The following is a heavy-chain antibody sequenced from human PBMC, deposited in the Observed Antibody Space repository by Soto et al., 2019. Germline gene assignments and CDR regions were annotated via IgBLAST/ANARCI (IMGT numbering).Heavy chain of an antibody. Sequence: QVQLVESGGGVVQPGRSLRLSCAASGFTFSSYAMHWVRQAPGKGLEWVAVISYDGSNKYYADSVKGRFTISRDNSKNTLYLQMNSLRAEDTAVYNCARERAWSIAARGHAFDIWGQGTMVTVSS. CDR2: ISYDGSNK. D-gene: IGHD6-6*01. J-gene: IGHJ3*02. V-gene: IGHV3-30-3*01. CDR1: GFTFSSYA. CDR3: ARERAWSIAARGHAFDI.